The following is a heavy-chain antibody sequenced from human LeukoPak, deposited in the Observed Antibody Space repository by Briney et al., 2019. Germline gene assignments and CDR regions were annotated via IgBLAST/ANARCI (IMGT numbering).Heavy chain of an antibody. D-gene: IGHD3-22*01. CDR3: ARVGYYYDSSGYYITGYYYYYYYMDV. Sequence: PSETLSLTCAVYGGSFSGYYWSWIRQPPGKGLEWIGEINHSGSTNYNPSLKSRVTISVDTSKNQFSLKLSSVTAADTAVYYCARVGYYYDSSGYYITGYYYYYYYMDVWGKGTTVTVSS. CDR2: INHSGST. CDR1: GGSFSGYY. J-gene: IGHJ6*03. V-gene: IGHV4-34*01.